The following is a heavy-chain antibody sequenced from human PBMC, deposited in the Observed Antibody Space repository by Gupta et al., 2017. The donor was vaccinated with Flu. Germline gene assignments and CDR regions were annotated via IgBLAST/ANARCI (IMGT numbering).Heavy chain of an antibody. CDR3: ATENTFYDSAPYFDY. Sequence: EVQLVESGGGLVKPGGSLRLSCAASGFIFTTAWMTWVRQAPGKGLEWVGRIRSKFDGGSTDYAASVKGRFTISRDDSANTLYLQVNSLKIEDTALYYCATENTFYDSAPYFDYWGQGTLVTVS. V-gene: IGHV3-15*01. CDR2: IRSKFDGGST. J-gene: IGHJ4*02. CDR1: GFIFTTAW. D-gene: IGHD2/OR15-2a*01.